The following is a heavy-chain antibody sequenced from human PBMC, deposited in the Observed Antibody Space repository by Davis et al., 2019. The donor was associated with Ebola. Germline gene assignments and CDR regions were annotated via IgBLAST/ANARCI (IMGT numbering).Heavy chain of an antibody. CDR3: ASLDTAMDY. Sequence: GESLKISCAASGFTFSSYSMNWVHQAPGKGLEWVSSISSSSSYIYYADSVKGRFTISRDNAKNSLYLQMNSLRAEDTAVYYCASLDTAMDYWGQGTLVTVSS. CDR1: GFTFSSYS. D-gene: IGHD5-18*01. CDR2: ISSSSSYI. J-gene: IGHJ4*02. V-gene: IGHV3-21*01.